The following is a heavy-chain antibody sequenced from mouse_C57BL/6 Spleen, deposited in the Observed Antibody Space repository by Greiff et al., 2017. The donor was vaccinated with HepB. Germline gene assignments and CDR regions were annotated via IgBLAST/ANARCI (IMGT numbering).Heavy chain of an antibody. V-gene: IGHV1-64*01. Sequence: QVQLQQPGAELVKPGASVKLSCKASGYTFTSYWMHWVKQRPGQGLEWIGMIHPNSGSTNYNEKFKSKATLTVDKSSSSAYMQLSSLTSKASAVYFCDSVTTVLAEDWYFDVWGTGTTLTVSS. CDR2: IHPNSGST. CDR1: GYTFTSYW. J-gene: IGHJ1*03. CDR3: DSVTTVLAEDWYFDV. D-gene: IGHD1-1*01.